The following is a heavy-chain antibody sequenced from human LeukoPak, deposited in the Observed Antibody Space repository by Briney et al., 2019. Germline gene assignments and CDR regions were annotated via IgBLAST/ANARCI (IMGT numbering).Heavy chain of an antibody. D-gene: IGHD6-13*01. J-gene: IGHJ4*02. CDR1: GLSFSRYA. Sequence: GSLRLSCAHSGLSFSRYAMRWVRQTPRKGLERVSRSSGSGGCTDDADYVKVPFTISRDNYKNTLYLQMNSLRVGDTAVYDCAKTFGYSRSWFDNWGQGTLVTVSS. V-gene: IGHV3-23*01. CDR3: AKTFGYSRSWFDN. CDR2: SSGSGGCT.